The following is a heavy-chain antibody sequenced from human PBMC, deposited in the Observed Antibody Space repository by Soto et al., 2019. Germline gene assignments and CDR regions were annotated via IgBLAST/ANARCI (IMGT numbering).Heavy chain of an antibody. D-gene: IGHD1-26*01. Sequence: TLSLTCTLSGASITFGGYSWSWIRQTPGKGLEWIGYINHLETTFYNPSFESRLTLSIDRAKNQFSLKLHSMSAADRAVYFCARGGGSDSFDYWGQGILVTVSS. CDR1: GASITFGGYS. J-gene: IGHJ4*02. CDR2: INHLETT. CDR3: ARGGGSDSFDY. V-gene: IGHV4-30-2*01.